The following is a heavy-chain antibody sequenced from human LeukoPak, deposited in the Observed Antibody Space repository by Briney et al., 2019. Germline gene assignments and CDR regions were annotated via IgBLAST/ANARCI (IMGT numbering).Heavy chain of an antibody. D-gene: IGHD5-18*01. V-gene: IGHV4-4*07. CDR1: GGSISSYY. J-gene: IGHJ6*03. CDR2: IHASGNT. CDR3: ARDLGYGYYFYYYLDV. Sequence: SQTLSLTCTVSGGSISSYYWTWIRQPAGKGLEYLGRIHASGNTYYNPSLNSRVAMSIDTSKNQFSLKVSSVAAADTAVYYCARDLGYGYYFYYYLDVWGKGTTVTVSS.